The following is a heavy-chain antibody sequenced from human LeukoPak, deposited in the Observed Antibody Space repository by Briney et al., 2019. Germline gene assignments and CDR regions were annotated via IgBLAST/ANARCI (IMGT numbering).Heavy chain of an antibody. V-gene: IGHV3-73*01. D-gene: IGHD3-9*01. J-gene: IGHJ3*02. CDR1: GFTFSGSA. CDR3: TSNVLRYFDWLSDLDAFDI. Sequence: GGSLRLSCAASGFTFSGSAMHWVRQASRKGLEWVGGIICKANSYATAYAASVKGRFTISRDDSKNTAYLQMNSLKTEDTAVYYCTSNVLRYFDWLSDLDAFDIWGQGTMVTVSS. CDR2: IICKANSYAT.